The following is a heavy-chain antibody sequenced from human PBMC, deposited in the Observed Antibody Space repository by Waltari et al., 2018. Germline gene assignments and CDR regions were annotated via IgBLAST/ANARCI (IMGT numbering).Heavy chain of an antibody. J-gene: IGHJ6*02. CDR3: ARVGDYHGSGRFGLDV. CDR2: INRDGSN. CDR1: DGSFRGYV. Sequence: QVQLPQWGAGLLMPSEPLSLTCAVSDGSFRGYVWSGFRQSPGKGLGWIEKINRDGSNIYNPSLKSRVAMSVDTLKSQISRRLTSVTAADAAVYYCARVGDYHGSGRFGLDVWGQGTRVTVSS. D-gene: IGHD3-10*01. V-gene: IGHV4-34*01.